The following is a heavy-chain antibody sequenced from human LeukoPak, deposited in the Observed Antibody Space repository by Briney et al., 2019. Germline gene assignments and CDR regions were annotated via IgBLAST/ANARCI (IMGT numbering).Heavy chain of an antibody. D-gene: IGHD4-17*01. V-gene: IGHV1-8*01. Sequence: ASVKVSCKASGYTFTSYDINWVRQATGQGLEWMGWMNPNSGNTGYAQKFQGRVTMTRNTSISTAYMELSSLRSEDTAVYYCARGRYGIYYYYYYTNVWGKGTTVTVSS. CDR2: MNPNSGNT. J-gene: IGHJ6*03. CDR3: ARGRYGIYYYYYYTNV. CDR1: GYTFTSYD.